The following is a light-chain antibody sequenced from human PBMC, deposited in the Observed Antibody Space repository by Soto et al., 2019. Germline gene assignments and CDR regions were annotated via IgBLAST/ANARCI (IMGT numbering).Light chain of an antibody. V-gene: IGKV3-15*01. CDR1: QSVSSY. Sequence: EIVLTQSPGTLSLSPGERATLSCRASQSVSSYLAWYQQKPGQAPRLLIYGASTRATDMPGTFSGRGSGTEFTLTISSLQPEDFAVYYCQQYKNWPRTFGQGTKVDIK. J-gene: IGKJ1*01. CDR3: QQYKNWPRT. CDR2: GAS.